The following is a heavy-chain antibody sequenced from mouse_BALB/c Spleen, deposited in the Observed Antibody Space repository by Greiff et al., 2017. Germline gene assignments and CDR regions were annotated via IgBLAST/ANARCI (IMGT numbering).Heavy chain of an antibody. J-gene: IGHJ4*01. CDR1: GFSLTGYG. CDR2: IWGDGST. V-gene: IGHV2-6-7*01. Sequence: VQLKESGPGLVAPSQSLSITCTVSGFSLTGYGVNWVRQPPGKGLEWLGMIWGDGSTDYNSALKSRLSISKDNSKSQVFLKMNSLQTDDTARYYCARGDYYGSSYFYAMDYWGQGTSVTVSS. CDR3: ARGDYYGSSYFYAMDY. D-gene: IGHD1-1*01.